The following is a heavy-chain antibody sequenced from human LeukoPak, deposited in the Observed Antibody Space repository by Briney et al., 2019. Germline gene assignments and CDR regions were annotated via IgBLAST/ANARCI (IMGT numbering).Heavy chain of an antibody. Sequence: SETLSLTCTVSGGSISSGDYYWSWIRQPPGKGLEWIGYIYYSGSTYYNPSLKSRVTISVDTSKNQFSLKLSSVTAADTAVYYCASGQWGVRAFDIWGQGTMVTVSS. D-gene: IGHD1-26*01. CDR1: GGSISSGDYY. CDR3: ASGQWGVRAFDI. V-gene: IGHV4-30-4*01. CDR2: IYYSGST. J-gene: IGHJ3*02.